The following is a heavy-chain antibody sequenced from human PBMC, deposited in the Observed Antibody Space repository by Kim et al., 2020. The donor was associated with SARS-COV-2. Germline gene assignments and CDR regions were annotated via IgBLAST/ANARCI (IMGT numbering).Heavy chain of an antibody. CDR2: INHSGST. CDR3: ARRPFYYGSGSYWYYFDY. CDR1: GGSFSGYY. V-gene: IGHV4-34*01. J-gene: IGHJ4*02. D-gene: IGHD3-10*01. Sequence: SETLSLTCAVYGGSFSGYYWSWIRQPPGKGLEWIGEINHSGSTNYNPSLKSRVTISVDTSKNQFSLKLSSVTAADTAVYYCARRPFYYGSGSYWYYFDYWGQGTLVTVSS.